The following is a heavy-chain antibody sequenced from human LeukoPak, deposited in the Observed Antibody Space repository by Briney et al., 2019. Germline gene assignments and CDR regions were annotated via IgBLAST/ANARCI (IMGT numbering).Heavy chain of an antibody. D-gene: IGHD2-2*01. CDR2: ISGSGGST. V-gene: IGHV3-23*01. CDR1: GFTFSSYA. CDR3: AKYCSSTSCYVYYGMDV. J-gene: IGHJ6*02. Sequence: GGSLRLSCAASGFTFSSYAMSWVRQAPGKGLKWVSAISGSGGSTYYADSVKGRFTISRDNSKNTLYLQMNSLRAEDTAVYYCAKYCSSTSCYVYYGMDVWGQGTTVTVSS.